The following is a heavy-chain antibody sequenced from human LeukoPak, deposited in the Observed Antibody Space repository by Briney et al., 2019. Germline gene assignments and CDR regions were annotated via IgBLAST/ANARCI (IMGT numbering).Heavy chain of an antibody. V-gene: IGHV1-69*04. CDR3: AGGGGDYRFDY. CDR2: IIPILGIA. CDR1: GYTFTSYG. Sequence: SVKVSCKASGYTFTSYGISWVRQAPGQGLEWMGRIIPILGIANYAQKFQGRVTITADKSTSTAYMELSSLRSEDTAVYYCAGGGGDYRFDYWGQGTLVTVSS. J-gene: IGHJ4*02. D-gene: IGHD3-16*01.